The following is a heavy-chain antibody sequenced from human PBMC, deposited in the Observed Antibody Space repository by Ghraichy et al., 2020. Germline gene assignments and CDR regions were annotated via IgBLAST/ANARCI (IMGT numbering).Heavy chain of an antibody. J-gene: IGHJ4*02. CDR1: GGSIISDNYY. Sequence: SETLSLTCTVSGGSIISDNYYWGWIRQPPGKGLEWIGSVYYTGSPYSNPSLKSRVSISVDTSKNQSSLKLSSVTAADTAVYYCARLPYDIWRGYSTYYFDYWGQGTLVTVSS. CDR3: ARLPYDIWRGYSTYYFDY. CDR2: VYYTGSP. V-gene: IGHV4-39*01. D-gene: IGHD3-3*01.